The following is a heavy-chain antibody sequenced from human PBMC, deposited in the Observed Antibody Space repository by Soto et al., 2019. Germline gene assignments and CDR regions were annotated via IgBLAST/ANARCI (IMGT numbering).Heavy chain of an antibody. J-gene: IGHJ4*02. Sequence: QVQLVESGGGVVQPGRSLRLSCAASGFTFSSYAMHWVRQAPGKGLEWVAVISYDGSNKYYADSVKGQFTISRDNSKNPLYLQMNSLRAEDTAVYYCARATGYSSGWDYWGQGTLVTVSS. CDR1: GFTFSSYA. V-gene: IGHV3-30-3*01. D-gene: IGHD6-19*01. CDR3: ARATGYSSGWDY. CDR2: ISYDGSNK.